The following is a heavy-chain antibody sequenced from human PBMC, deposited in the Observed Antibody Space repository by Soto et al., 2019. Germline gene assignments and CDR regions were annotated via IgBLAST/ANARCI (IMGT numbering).Heavy chain of an antibody. CDR1: GFTFSSYD. V-gene: IGHV3-30*18. CDR2: ISYDGSNT. Sequence: SGGSLRLSCAGSGFTFSSYDMHWVRQAPGKGLEWVALISYDGSNTYSAASVKGRFTISRDNSKNTLYLQTNSLRPEDTAVYYCVKGRGGSAEFDSWGQGTLVTVSS. J-gene: IGHJ4*02. CDR3: VKGRGGSAEFDS. D-gene: IGHD3-10*01.